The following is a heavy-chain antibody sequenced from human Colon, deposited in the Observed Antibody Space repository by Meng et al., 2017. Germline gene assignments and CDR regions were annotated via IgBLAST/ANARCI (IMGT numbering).Heavy chain of an antibody. J-gene: IGHJ4*02. CDR2: ARIDYANT. Sequence: QVQLQESGPGLVSASETPSLICAVSGASVRSPDHQWGWVRQPPGKGLEWIGYARIDYANTNYNPSLKSRVNVSLDTSKNQFSLNVRSVTAADTAVYYCARDYWGSLDFWGQGILVTVSS. CDR3: ARDYWGSLDF. CDR1: GASVRSPDHQ. D-gene: IGHD3-16*01. V-gene: IGHV4-61*08.